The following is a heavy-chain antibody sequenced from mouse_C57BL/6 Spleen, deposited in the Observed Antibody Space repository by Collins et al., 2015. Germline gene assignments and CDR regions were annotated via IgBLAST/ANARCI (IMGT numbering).Heavy chain of an antibody. CDR3: ARPLYYGSSSFAY. CDR1: GYTFTSYW. V-gene: IGHV1-72*01. D-gene: IGHD1-1*01. Sequence: QVQLQQPGAELVKPGASVKLSCKASGYTFTSYWMHWVKQRPGRGLEWIGRIDPNSGGTKYNEKFKSKATLTVDKPSSTAYMQLSSLTSEDSAVYYCARPLYYGSSSFAYWGQGTLVTVSA. CDR2: IDPNSGGT. J-gene: IGHJ3*01.